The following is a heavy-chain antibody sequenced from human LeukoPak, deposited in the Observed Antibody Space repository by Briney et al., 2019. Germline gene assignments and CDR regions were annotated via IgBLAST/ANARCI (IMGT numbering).Heavy chain of an antibody. V-gene: IGHV3-48*03. CDR3: ARVSAKHTPPQSRNYYYMDV. Sequence: GGSLRLSCAASGFTFSSYEMNWVRQAPGKGLEWVSYISSSGSTIYYADSVKGRFTISRDNAKNSLYLQMNSLRAEDTAVYYCARVSAKHTPPQSRNYYYMDVWGKGTTVTVSS. J-gene: IGHJ6*03. CDR1: GFTFSSYE. D-gene: IGHD3-10*01. CDR2: ISSSGSTI.